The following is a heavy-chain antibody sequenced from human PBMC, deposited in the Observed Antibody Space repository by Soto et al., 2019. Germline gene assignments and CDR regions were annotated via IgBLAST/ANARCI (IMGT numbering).Heavy chain of an antibody. CDR3: SRGSADKRYFDL. Sequence: QVQPQESGPGLVKPSQTLSLMCTVSGAPISGGDYHWSWIRQPPVTGLEWIGYIFPSGATPYNSSLGSRITLPFEASESHLSLKLTSMTAADTAAYFCSRGSADKRYFDLWGRGNLVTVSS. CDR1: GAPISGGDYH. V-gene: IGHV4-30-4*01. J-gene: IGHJ2*01. CDR2: IFPSGAT.